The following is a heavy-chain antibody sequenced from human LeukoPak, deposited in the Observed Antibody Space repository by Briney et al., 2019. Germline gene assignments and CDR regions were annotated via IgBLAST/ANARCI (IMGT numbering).Heavy chain of an antibody. CDR2: ISSSGSTI. D-gene: IGHD5-24*01. CDR1: GFTVSSNY. CDR3: ARDLWVSMATASLIDY. Sequence: TGGSLRLSCAASGFTVSSNYMSWVRQAPGKGLEWVSYISSSGSTIYYADSVKGRFTISRDNAKNSLYLQMNSLRAEDTAVYYCARDLWVSMATASLIDYWGQGTLVTVSS. J-gene: IGHJ4*02. V-gene: IGHV3-11*01.